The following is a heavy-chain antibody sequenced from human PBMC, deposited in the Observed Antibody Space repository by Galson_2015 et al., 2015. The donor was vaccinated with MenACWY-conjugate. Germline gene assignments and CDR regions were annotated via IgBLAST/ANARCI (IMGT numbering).Heavy chain of an antibody. Sequence: SVKVSCKASGYTFTGYYMHWVRQAPGQGLEWMGWINPNSGGTNYAQKFQGWVTMTRDTSISTAYMELSRLRSDDTAVYYCARDSRVGITIFGVVYYPTGYYFDYWGQGTLVTVSS. CDR2: INPNSGGT. CDR1: GYTFTGYY. CDR3: ARDSRVGITIFGVVYYPTGYYFDY. V-gene: IGHV1-2*04. D-gene: IGHD3-3*01. J-gene: IGHJ4*02.